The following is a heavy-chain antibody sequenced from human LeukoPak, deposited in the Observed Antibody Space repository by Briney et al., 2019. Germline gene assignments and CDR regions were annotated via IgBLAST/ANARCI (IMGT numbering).Heavy chain of an antibody. V-gene: IGHV4-61*02. CDR1: GGSISSGSFF. CDR3: ASESMVTRFDS. D-gene: IGHD4/OR15-4a*01. CDR2: IYNSGST. J-gene: IGHJ4*02. Sequence: SQTLSLTCTVSGGSISSGSFFWSWIRQPAGKGLEWIGRIYNSGSTNYNPSLKSRVTISVDTSTNQFSLKLSSVTAADTAVYYCASESMVTRFDSWGQGTLVTVSS.